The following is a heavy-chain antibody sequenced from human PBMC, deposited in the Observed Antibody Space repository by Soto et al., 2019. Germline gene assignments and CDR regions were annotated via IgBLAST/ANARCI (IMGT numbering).Heavy chain of an antibody. CDR1: GGSISSYF. CDR3: ARGLDTAMRTGLFY. Sequence: SETLSLTCAVSGGSISSYFWSWIRQPPGKGLEWIGYIYYSGGTTYNPSLESRVTISVDTSKNQFSLNLSSVTAADTAVYYCARGLDTAMRTGLFYWGQGILVTV. CDR2: IYYSGGT. D-gene: IGHD5-18*01. J-gene: IGHJ4*02. V-gene: IGHV4-59*01.